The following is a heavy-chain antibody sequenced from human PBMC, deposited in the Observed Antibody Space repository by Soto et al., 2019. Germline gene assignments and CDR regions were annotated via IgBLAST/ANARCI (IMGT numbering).Heavy chain of an antibody. D-gene: IGHD5-12*01. CDR2: ISPNSGDT. CDR1: GYTFTGYY. J-gene: IGHJ6*02. Sequence: ASVKVSCKASGYTFTGYYMHWVRQAPGQGLEWMGWISPNSGDTNYAQKFQGRVTMTTDTSTSTAYMELRSLRSDDTAVYYCAREGLRLYYYYGMDVWGQGTTVTVSS. CDR3: AREGLRLYYYYGMDV. V-gene: IGHV1-2*02.